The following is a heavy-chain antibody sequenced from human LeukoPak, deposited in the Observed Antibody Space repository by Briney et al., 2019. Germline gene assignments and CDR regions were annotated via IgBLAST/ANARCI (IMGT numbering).Heavy chain of an antibody. CDR1: GFTFSTYG. CDR2: MSYDGSNK. V-gene: IGHV3-30*18. D-gene: IGHD6-13*01. J-gene: IGHJ4*02. CDR3: AKDQEVPATGTWGSIDY. Sequence: GGSLRLSCAASGFTFSTYGMHWVRQAPGKGLEWVAVMSYDGSNKYYADSVKGRFTISRDNSKHTLYLQMNSLRPEDTAVYYCAKDQEVPATGTWGSIDYWGQGTLVTVSS.